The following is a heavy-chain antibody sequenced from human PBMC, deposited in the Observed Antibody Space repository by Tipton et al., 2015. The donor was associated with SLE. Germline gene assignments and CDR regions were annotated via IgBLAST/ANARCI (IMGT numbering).Heavy chain of an antibody. CDR3: ARDPDLQLCSGTTCPDAFDI. D-gene: IGHD2-2*01. J-gene: IGHJ3*02. CDR1: VDSISSAPSSGSYY. CDR2: IYTSGST. V-gene: IGHV4-61*02. Sequence: TLSLTCTVSVDSISSAPSSGSYYRNWIRQPAGKGLEGLGRIYTSGSTNHNPSLKSRLTISVDTSKNQFSLKLSSVTAADTAVYYCARDPDLQLCSGTTCPDAFDIWGPGTMVTVSS.